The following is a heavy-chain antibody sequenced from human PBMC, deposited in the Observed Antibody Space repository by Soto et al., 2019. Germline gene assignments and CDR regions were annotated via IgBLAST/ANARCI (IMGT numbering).Heavy chain of an antibody. CDR2: IYYSGST. V-gene: IGHV4-59*01. CDR3: ARDLNGDYDLDYYYYYMDV. D-gene: IGHD4-17*01. J-gene: IGHJ6*03. CDR1: GGSISSYY. Sequence: QVQLQESGPGLVKPSETLSLTCTVSGGSISSYYWSWIRQPPGKGLEWIGYIYYSGSTNYNPSLKSRVTISVDTSKNQFSLKLSSVTAADTAVYYCARDLNGDYDLDYYYYYMDVWGKGTTVTVSS.